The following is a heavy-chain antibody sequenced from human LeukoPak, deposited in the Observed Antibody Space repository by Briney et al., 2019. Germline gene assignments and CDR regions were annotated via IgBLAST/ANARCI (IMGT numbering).Heavy chain of an antibody. CDR2: IYYSGST. D-gene: IGHD3-10*01. CDR1: GGSISSGGYY. V-gene: IGHV4-31*03. Sequence: PSETLSLTCTVSGGSISSGGYYWSWIRQHPGKGLEWIGYIYYSGSTYYNPSLKSRVTISVDTSKNQFSLKLSSVTAADTAVYYCARDWNGFGATDYYYGMDVWGQGTTVTVSS. CDR3: ARDWNGFGATDYYYGMDV. J-gene: IGHJ6*02.